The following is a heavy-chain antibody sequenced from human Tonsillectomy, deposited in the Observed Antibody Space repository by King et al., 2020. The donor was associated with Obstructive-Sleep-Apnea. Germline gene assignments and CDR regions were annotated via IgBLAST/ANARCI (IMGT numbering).Heavy chain of an antibody. Sequence: VQLVESGGGRVRPGGSLRLSCGASGFTFSAYSMNWVRQAPGKGLEWFSSISGSSSEMFYADSVKGRFTISRDNAKNSLYLQMNSLRAEDTAVYYCARDAVDRAFDIWGQGTMVTVSS. D-gene: IGHD3-9*01. CDR1: GFTFSAYS. CDR3: ARDAVDRAFDI. J-gene: IGHJ3*02. V-gene: IGHV3-21*06. CDR2: ISGSSSEM.